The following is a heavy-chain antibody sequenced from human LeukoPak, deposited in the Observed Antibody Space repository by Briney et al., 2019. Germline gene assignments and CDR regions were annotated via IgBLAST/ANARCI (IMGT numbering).Heavy chain of an antibody. D-gene: IGHD4-17*01. CDR3: ARAPLDYGDSRAAFDI. CDR2: IIPIFGTA. CDR1: GGTFSSYA. J-gene: IGHJ3*02. Sequence: ASVKVSCKASGGTFSSYAISWERQAPGQGLEWMGGIIPIFGTANYAQKFQGRVTITADKSTSTAYMELSSLRSEDTAVYYCARAPLDYGDSRAAFDIWGQGTMVTVSS. V-gene: IGHV1-69*06.